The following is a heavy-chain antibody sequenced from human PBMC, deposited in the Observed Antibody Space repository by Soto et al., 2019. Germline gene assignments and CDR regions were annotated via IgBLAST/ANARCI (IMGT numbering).Heavy chain of an antibody. CDR2: INPNSGGT. CDR1: GYTFTGYY. Sequence: ASVKVSCKASGYTFTGYYMHWVRQAPGQGLEWMGWINPNSGGTNYAQKFQGWVTMTRDTSISTAYMELSRLRSDDTAVYYCARDLQLVYGMDVWGQGTTVTVSS. D-gene: IGHD6-6*01. V-gene: IGHV1-2*04. J-gene: IGHJ6*02. CDR3: ARDLQLVYGMDV.